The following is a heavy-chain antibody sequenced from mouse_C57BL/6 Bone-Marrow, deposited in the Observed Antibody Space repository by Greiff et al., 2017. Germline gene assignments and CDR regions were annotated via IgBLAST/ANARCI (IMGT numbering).Heavy chain of an antibody. Sequence: EVQVVESGGGLVKPGGSLKLSCAASGFTFSDYGMHWVRQAPEKGLEWVAYISSGSSTIYYADTVKGRFTISGDNAKNTLFLQMTSLRSEDTAMYYCAKNYYGSSPWFAYWGQGTLVTVSA. J-gene: IGHJ3*01. CDR1: GFTFSDYG. V-gene: IGHV5-17*01. CDR3: AKNYYGSSPWFAY. CDR2: ISSGSSTI. D-gene: IGHD1-1*01.